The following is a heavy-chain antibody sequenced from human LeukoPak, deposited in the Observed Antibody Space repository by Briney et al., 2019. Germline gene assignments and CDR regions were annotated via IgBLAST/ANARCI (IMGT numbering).Heavy chain of an antibody. V-gene: IGHV4-31*03. D-gene: IGHD7-27*01. CDR2: IYYSGST. CDR1: GDSVTSGGFF. J-gene: IGHJ6*02. CDR3: AREKGPLGYYGMDV. Sequence: SQTLSLTCTVSGDSVTSGGFFWTWIRQHPGKGLEWIGYIYYSGSTYYNPSLRSRVTISVDTSKNQFSLKLSSVTAADTAVYYCAREKGPLGYYGMDVWGQGTTVTVSS.